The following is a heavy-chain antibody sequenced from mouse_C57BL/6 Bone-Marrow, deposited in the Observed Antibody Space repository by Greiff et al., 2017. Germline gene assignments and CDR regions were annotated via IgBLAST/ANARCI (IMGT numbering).Heavy chain of an antibody. CDR1: GYTFTSYG. V-gene: IGHV1-81*01. Sequence: QVQLQQSGAELARPGASVKLSCKASGYTFTSYGISWVKQRTGQGLEWIGEIYPRSGNTYYNEKFKGKATLTADKSSSTAYMELRSLTSEDSAVYFCARWVWIYYYGSSLYYYAMDYWGQGTSVTVSS. D-gene: IGHD1-1*01. CDR3: ARWVWIYYYGSSLYYYAMDY. J-gene: IGHJ4*01. CDR2: IYPRSGNT.